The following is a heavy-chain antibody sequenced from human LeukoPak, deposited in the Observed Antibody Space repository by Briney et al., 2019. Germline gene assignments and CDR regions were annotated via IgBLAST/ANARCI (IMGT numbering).Heavy chain of an antibody. V-gene: IGHV3-11*01. J-gene: IGHJ4*02. CDR1: GFRFSDYY. CDR2: ISGSGDAI. D-gene: IGHD3-22*01. Sequence: GSLRLSCVVSGFRFSDYYMSWIRQTPGKGLEFISYISGSGDAIYYTDSVKGRFTISRGNAKNSLYLQLDSLSAEDTAVYYCASLYDSTGFCFDYWGQGALVTVSS. CDR3: ASLYDSTGFCFDY.